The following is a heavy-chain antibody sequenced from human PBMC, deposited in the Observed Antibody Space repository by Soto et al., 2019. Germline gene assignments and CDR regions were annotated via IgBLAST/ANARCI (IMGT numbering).Heavy chain of an antibody. Sequence: GGSLRLSCAASGFTFSSYAMSWVRQAPGKGLEWVSAISGSGGSTYYADSVKGRFTISRDNSKNTLYLQMNSLRAEDTAVYYCAKDLVLRSSLEVIYYMDVWGKGTTVAVSS. D-gene: IGHD3-22*01. CDR1: GFTFSSYA. V-gene: IGHV3-23*01. J-gene: IGHJ6*03. CDR2: ISGSGGST. CDR3: AKDLVLRSSLEVIYYMDV.